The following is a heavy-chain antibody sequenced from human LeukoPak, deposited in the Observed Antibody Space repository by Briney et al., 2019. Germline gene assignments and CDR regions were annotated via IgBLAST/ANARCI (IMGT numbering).Heavy chain of an antibody. CDR1: GGSISSGDYY. D-gene: IGHD2-15*01. CDR2: IYYSGST. J-gene: IGHJ3*02. Sequence: SETLSLTCTVSGGSISSGDYYWSWIRQPPGKGLEWIGYIYYSGSTYYNPSLKSRVTISVDTSKNQFSLKLSSVTAADTAVYYCARVKVVAATRHAFDIWGQGTMVTVSS. V-gene: IGHV4-30-4*01. CDR3: ARVKVVAATRHAFDI.